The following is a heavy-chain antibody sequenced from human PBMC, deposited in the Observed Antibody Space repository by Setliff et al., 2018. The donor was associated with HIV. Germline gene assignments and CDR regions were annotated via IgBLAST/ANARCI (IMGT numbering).Heavy chain of an antibody. CDR3: ARDREYYYYMDV. V-gene: IGHV1-69*10. Sequence: GASVKVSCKASGGTFSSYAINWVRQAPGQGLEWMGGIIPILGIANYAQKFQGRVTITADKSTSTAYMELSSLRSEDTAVYYCARDREYYYYMDVWGQGTTVTVSS. CDR1: GGTFSSYA. J-gene: IGHJ6*03. CDR2: IIPILGIA. D-gene: IGHD6-6*01.